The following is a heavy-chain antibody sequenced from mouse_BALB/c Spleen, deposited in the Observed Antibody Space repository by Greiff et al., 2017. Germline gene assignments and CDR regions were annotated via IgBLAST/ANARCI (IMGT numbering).Heavy chain of an antibody. Sequence: QVQLKESGAELAKPGASVKMSCKASGYTFTSYWMHWVKQRPGQGLEWIGYINPSTGYTEYNQKFKDKATLTADKSSSTAYMQLSSLTSEDSAVYYCARLGRYFDYWGQGTTLTVSS. CDR1: GYTFTSYW. V-gene: IGHV1-7*01. CDR2: INPSTGYT. J-gene: IGHJ2*01. CDR3: ARLGRYFDY. D-gene: IGHD4-1*01.